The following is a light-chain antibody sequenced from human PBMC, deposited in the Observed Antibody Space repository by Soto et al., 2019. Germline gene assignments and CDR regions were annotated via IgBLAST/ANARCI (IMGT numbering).Light chain of an antibody. J-gene: IGLJ2*01. V-gene: IGLV1-51*01. CDR1: SSNIGNNY. CDR2: DNN. Sequence: QSVLTQPPSVSAAPGRKVTISCSGSSSNIGNNYVSWYQQLPGTAPKVLIYDNNKRPSGIPDRFSGSKSGTSATLGITGLQTGDEADYYCGTWDSSLSAVVFGGGTKVTVL. CDR3: GTWDSSLSAVV.